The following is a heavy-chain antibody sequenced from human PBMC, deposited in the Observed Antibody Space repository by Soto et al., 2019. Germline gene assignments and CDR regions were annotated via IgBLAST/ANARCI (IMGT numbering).Heavy chain of an antibody. CDR3: VRVLDFAAGYYYS. CDR1: AGSISSYY. Sequence: SEFMSLTCTVSAGSISSYYWTWIRQPPGKGLEWIGYIYYSGSTNYNPSLKSRVTISVDTSKNTLYLSLTGLTVDDTGSYYCVRVLDFAAGYYYSWGQGTMVTVSS. D-gene: IGHD3-22*01. V-gene: IGHV4-59*12. CDR2: IYYSGST. J-gene: IGHJ4*02.